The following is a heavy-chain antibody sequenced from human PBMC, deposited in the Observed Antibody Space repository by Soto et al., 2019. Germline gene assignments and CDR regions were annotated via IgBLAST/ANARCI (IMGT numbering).Heavy chain of an antibody. CDR2: IYPGDSDT. CDR1: GYSFTTYW. CDR3: ATQSESKINGVFDY. J-gene: IGHJ4*02. V-gene: IGHV5-51*01. D-gene: IGHD2-8*01. Sequence: GESLKISCKGSGYSFTTYWIGWVRQMPGKGLEWMGIIYPGDSDTRYSPSFQGQVTISADKSISTAYLQWSSLKASDTAIYYCATQSESKINGVFDYWGQGTLVTVSS.